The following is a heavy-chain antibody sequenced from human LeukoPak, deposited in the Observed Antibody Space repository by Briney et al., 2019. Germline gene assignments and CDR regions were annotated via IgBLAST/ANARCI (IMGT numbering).Heavy chain of an antibody. V-gene: IGHV4-34*01. CDR3: ARGRKRIRGSGSAWFDP. CDR1: GGSFSGYY. CDR2: INHSGST. Sequence: SETLSLTCAVSGGSFSGYYWSWIRQPPGKGLEWIGEINHSGSTNYNPSLKSRVTISVDTSKNQFSLKLRSVIAADTAVYYCARGRKRIRGSGSAWFDPWGQGTLVTVSS. D-gene: IGHD3-22*01. J-gene: IGHJ5*02.